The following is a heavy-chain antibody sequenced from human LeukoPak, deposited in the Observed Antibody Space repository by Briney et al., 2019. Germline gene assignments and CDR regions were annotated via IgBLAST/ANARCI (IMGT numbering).Heavy chain of an antibody. D-gene: IGHD3-10*01. V-gene: IGHV3-23*01. CDR1: GFTVSSSY. CDR2: ISASGGST. J-gene: IGHJ4*02. CDR3: AKAETVLVRRTE. Sequence: GGSLRLSCAASGFTVSSSYVSWVRQAPGKGLEWVSVISASGGSTYYADSVKGRFTISRDDSKNTLYLQMNSLRAEDTAVYYCAKAETVLVRRTEWGQGTLVTVSS.